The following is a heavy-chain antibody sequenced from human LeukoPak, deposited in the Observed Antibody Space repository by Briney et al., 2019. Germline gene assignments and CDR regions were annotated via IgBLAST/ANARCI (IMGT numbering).Heavy chain of an antibody. J-gene: IGHJ4*02. V-gene: IGHV1-69*13. CDR3: ARGLRRDGYNTQRLSFDY. D-gene: IGHD5-24*01. CDR2: IIPIFGTA. Sequence: SVKVSCKASGGTFSSYAISWVRQAPGQGLEWMGGIIPIFGTANYAQKFQGRVTITADESTSTAYMELSSLRSEDTAVYYCARGLRRDGYNTQRLSFDYWGQGTLVTVSS. CDR1: GGTFSSYA.